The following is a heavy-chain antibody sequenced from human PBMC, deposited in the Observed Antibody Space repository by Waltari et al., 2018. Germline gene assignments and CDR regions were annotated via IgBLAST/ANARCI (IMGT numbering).Heavy chain of an antibody. CDR2: IYYSGTT. Sequence: QMELQESGPRLVKPSETLSLTCNVSGDSISGSRNYWAWLCQPPGKNLQWIGSIYYSGTTYSNPSLKGRFAISVDTSRNQFSLNVNSVTAADTGIYYCARQLRFVDWIPRYFDSWGRGTLATVSS. V-gene: IGHV4-39*01. J-gene: IGHJ4*02. CDR3: ARQLRFVDWIPRYFDS. D-gene: IGHD3-3*01. CDR1: GDSISGSRNY.